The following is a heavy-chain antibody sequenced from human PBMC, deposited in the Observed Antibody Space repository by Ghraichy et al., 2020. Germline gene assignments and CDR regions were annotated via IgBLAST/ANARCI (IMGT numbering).Heavy chain of an antibody. CDR2: IKQDGSER. J-gene: IGHJ4*02. CDR3: ARVGSGWFFDY. V-gene: IGHV3-7*01. CDR1: GFTFSSYW. Sequence: ETLSLTCVASGFTFSSYWMSWVRQAPGKGLEWVANIKQDGSERDYVDSVKGRFTISRDNAKNSLYLQMNSLRAEDTAVYYCARVGSGWFFDYWGQGTLVTVSS. D-gene: IGHD6-19*01.